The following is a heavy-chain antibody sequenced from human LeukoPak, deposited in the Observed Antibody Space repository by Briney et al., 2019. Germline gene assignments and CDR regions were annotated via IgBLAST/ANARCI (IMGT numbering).Heavy chain of an antibody. V-gene: IGHV1-69*05. J-gene: IGHJ5*02. Sequence: GASVKVSCKASGGTFKNYAISWVRQAPGQGLEWMGGIIPIFGTSNYSRNFQDRVTFTTDEATGSAYMELSSLRSEDTAIYYCARSYLVFNWFDPWGQGTLVTVSS. D-gene: IGHD5/OR15-5a*01. CDR3: ARSYLVFNWFDP. CDR2: IIPIFGTS. CDR1: GGTFKNYA.